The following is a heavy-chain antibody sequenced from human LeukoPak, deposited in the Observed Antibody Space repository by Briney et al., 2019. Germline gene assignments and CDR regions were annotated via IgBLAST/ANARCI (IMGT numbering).Heavy chain of an antibody. J-gene: IGHJ6*03. CDR2: INPNNGGT. V-gene: IGHV1-2*02. CDR3: ARDGWYISYMDV. D-gene: IGHD6-19*01. CDR1: GYTFTGYY. Sequence: ASVKVSCKASGYTFTGYYMHWVRQAPGQGLECMGWINPNNGGTKYAQKFQGRVTMTRDTSISTAYMELTRLRSDDMAVYYCARDGWYISYMDVWGKGTTVTVSS.